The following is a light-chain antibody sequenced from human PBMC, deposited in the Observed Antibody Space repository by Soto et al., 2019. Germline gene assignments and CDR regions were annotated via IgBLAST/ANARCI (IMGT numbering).Light chain of an antibody. V-gene: IGKV3-20*01. J-gene: IGKJ1*01. CDR1: QSVSSSS. CDR3: QQYARSPLT. CDR2: GAS. Sequence: EIVLTQSPGTLSLSPGEIATLSCGASQSVSSSSLAWYQQKPGQAPRLLMYGASNRATRIPDRFSGSGSGTDFTLTISRLEPEDFAVYYCQQYARSPLTFGQGTKVEIK.